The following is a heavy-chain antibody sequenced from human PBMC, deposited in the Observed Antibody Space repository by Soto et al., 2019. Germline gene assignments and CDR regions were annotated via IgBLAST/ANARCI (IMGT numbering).Heavy chain of an antibody. V-gene: IGHV4-39*01. CDR3: ARQGAYFHESSGYDFDY. J-gene: IGHJ4*02. CDR2: IYYSGST. D-gene: IGHD3-22*01. Sequence: PSESLSLTCTVSGGSITSSSYYWGWIRQPPGKGLEWIGSIYYSGSTYYNPSLKSRVSMSVDTSKNQFSLKLSSVTAADTAVYHCARQGAYFHESSGYDFDYWGQGTLVTVSS. CDR1: GGSITSSSYY.